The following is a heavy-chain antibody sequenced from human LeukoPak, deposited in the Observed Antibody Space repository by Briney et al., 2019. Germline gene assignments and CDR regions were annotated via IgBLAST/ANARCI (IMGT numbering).Heavy chain of an antibody. Sequence: SGGSLRLSCAASGFTCSSYAMSWVRQAPGKGLEWVSSISNSGGRTFYTDSVKGRFTISRDNSKITLYLQMNSLRAEDTAVYYCAKSYNGYESKPDYWGQGTLVTVSS. CDR2: ISNSGGRT. J-gene: IGHJ4*02. V-gene: IGHV3-23*01. D-gene: IGHD5-12*01. CDR3: AKSYNGYESKPDY. CDR1: GFTCSSYA.